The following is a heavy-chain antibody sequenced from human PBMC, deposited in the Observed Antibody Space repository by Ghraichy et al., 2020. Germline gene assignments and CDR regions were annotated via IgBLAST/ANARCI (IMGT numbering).Heavy chain of an antibody. Sequence: SETLSLTCTVSGGSISRYYWSWIRQPAGKGLEWIGRIYTSGSTNYNPSLKSRVTMSVDTSKNQFSLKLSSVTAADTAVYYCARESAAISTIDYWGQGTLVTVSS. CDR3: ARESAAISTIDY. J-gene: IGHJ4*02. CDR2: IYTSGST. D-gene: IGHD2-2*02. V-gene: IGHV4-4*07. CDR1: GGSISRYY.